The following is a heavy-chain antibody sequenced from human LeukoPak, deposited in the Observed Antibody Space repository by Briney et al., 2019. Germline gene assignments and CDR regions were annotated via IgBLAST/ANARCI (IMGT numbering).Heavy chain of an antibody. V-gene: IGHV3-30*18. CDR1: GFTFRNYG. J-gene: IGHJ4*02. Sequence: PGGSLRLSCVVSGFTFRNYGMHWVRQAPGKGLGWVAVVADNGGAKFYADSVKGRFTISRDNSKNTLYLQMNSLRAEDTAVYYCAKEAAWGEWYFDYWGQGTLVTVSS. CDR3: AKEAAWGEWYFDY. CDR2: VADNGGAK. D-gene: IGHD3-10*01.